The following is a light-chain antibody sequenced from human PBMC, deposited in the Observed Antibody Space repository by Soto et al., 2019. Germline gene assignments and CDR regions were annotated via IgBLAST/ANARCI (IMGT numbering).Light chain of an antibody. J-gene: IGKJ4*01. CDR1: QSVLNRSINNNS. CDR2: RAS. CDR3: QDYHCLPFT. V-gene: IGKV4-1*01. Sequence: DIVLTQSPDSLAVSLGERATINCKSSQSVLNRSINNNSFAWYQQKPGQPPKLLLYRASTRESGVPARFSGRGSGTDFTLTITILQVEDVALYCCQDYHCLPFTFGGGTKVE.